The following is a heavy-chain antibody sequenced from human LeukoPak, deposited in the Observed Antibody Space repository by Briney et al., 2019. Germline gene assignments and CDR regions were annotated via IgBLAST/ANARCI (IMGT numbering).Heavy chain of an antibody. V-gene: IGHV3-23*01. CDR2: ISGSGGST. D-gene: IGHD2-21*02. CDR3: AKERGDSRGKYYFDY. J-gene: IGHJ4*02. Sequence: GGSLRLSCAASGFTFSSYAMSWVRQAPGKGLEWVSAISGSGGSTYYADSVKGRFTISKDNSKNTLYLQMNSLRAEDTAVYYCAKERGDSRGKYYFDYWGQGTLVTVSS. CDR1: GFTFSSYA.